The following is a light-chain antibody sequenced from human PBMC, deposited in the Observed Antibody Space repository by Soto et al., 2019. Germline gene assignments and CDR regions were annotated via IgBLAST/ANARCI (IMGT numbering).Light chain of an antibody. CDR3: SSYTSSSTPGGV. V-gene: IGLV2-14*03. Sequence: QSALTQPASVSGSPGQSITISCTGTSSDVGGYNYVSWYQHHPGKAPKLMIYDVSNRPSGVSNRFSGSKSGNTASLTISGLQAEDEADYYCSSYTSSSTPGGVFGTGTKVPVL. J-gene: IGLJ1*01. CDR1: SSDVGGYNY. CDR2: DVS.